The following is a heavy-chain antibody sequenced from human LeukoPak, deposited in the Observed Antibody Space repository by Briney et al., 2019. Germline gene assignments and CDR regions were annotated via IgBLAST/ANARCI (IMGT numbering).Heavy chain of an antibody. J-gene: IGHJ4*02. CDR1: GFTFSSYA. V-gene: IGHV3-30*04. CDR3: ATAESNYDILTGYSRY. Sequence: GGSLRLSCAASGFTFSSYAMHWVRQAPGKGLEWVAVISYDGSNKYYADSVKGRFTISRDNSKNTLYLQMDSLRAEDTAVYYCATAESNYDILTGYSRYWGQGTLVTVSS. CDR2: ISYDGSNK. D-gene: IGHD3-9*01.